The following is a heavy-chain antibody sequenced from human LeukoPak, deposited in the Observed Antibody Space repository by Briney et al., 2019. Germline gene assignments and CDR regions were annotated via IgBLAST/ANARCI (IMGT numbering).Heavy chain of an antibody. J-gene: IGHJ3*02. D-gene: IGHD3-3*01. CDR1: GGSISSGDYY. CDR3: ARSGYDFWSGYYNSNAFDI. Sequence: SETLSLTCTVSGGSISSGDYYWSWIRQPPGKGLEWIGYIYYSGSTYYNPSLKSRVTISVDTSKNQFSLKLISVTAADTAVYYCARSGYDFWSGYYNSNAFDIWGQGTMVTVSS. CDR2: IYYSGST. V-gene: IGHV4-30-4*01.